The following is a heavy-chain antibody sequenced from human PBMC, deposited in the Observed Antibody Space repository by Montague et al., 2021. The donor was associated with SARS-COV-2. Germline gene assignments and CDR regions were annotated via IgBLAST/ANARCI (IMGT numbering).Heavy chain of an antibody. Sequence: SETLSLTCTVSGDSMTDSYWSWIRQPPGPGLEYIGYIYFSGSTNSNPSLKSRLTISVDTSKNQFSLKLSSVTASDAAVYFCTRLSLGWNTDWGQGTLVTVSS. CDR2: IYFSGST. D-gene: IGHD1-1*01. CDR3: TRLSLGWNTD. J-gene: IGHJ1*01. CDR1: GDSMTDSY. V-gene: IGHV4-59*08.